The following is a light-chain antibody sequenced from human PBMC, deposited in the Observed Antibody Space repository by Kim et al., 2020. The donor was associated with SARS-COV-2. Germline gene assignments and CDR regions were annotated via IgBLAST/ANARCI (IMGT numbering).Light chain of an antibody. J-gene: IGLJ2*01. Sequence: SSELTQDPAVSVALGQTVRITCQGDSLRSYYATWDQQKPRQAPILVIFGRNNRPSGIPDPFSGSTSGNTASLTISGAQAEDDADFYCQSRDSGGNVVFGGGTQLTVL. CDR1: SLRSYY. V-gene: IGLV3-19*01. CDR2: GRN. CDR3: QSRDSGGNVV.